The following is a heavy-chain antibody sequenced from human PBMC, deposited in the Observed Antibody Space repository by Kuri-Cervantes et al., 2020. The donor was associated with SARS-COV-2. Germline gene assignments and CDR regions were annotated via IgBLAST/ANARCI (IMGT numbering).Heavy chain of an antibody. J-gene: IGHJ6*02. V-gene: IGHV4-38-2*01. CDR3: AKRIFSAGLFYYYGMDV. CDR1: GYSISSGYY. Sequence: SQTLSLTCAVSGYSISSGYYWGWIRQPPGKGLEWIGSIYHSGSTNYNPSLKSRVTISVDTSKNQFSLKLSSVTAADTAVYYCAKRIFSAGLFYYYGMDVWGQGTTVTVSS. D-gene: IGHD2-15*01. CDR2: IYHSGST.